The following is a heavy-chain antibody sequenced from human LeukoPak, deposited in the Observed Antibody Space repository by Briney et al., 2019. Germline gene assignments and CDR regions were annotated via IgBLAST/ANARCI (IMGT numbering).Heavy chain of an antibody. CDR1: GYTLTELS. Sequence: ASVTVSCTVSGYTLTELSMHWVRQAPGKGLEWMGGFDPEDGETIYAQKFQGRVTMTEDTSTDTAYMELSSLRSEDTAVYYCALQGYQLPPPPFDYWGQGTLVTVSS. D-gene: IGHD2-2*01. V-gene: IGHV1-24*01. J-gene: IGHJ4*02. CDR3: ALQGYQLPPPPFDY. CDR2: FDPEDGET.